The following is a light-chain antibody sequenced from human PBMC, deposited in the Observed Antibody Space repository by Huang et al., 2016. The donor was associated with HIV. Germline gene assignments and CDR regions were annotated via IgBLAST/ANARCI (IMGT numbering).Light chain of an antibody. CDR3: QQYNSWPRT. CDR2: AAS. CDR1: QSVGSN. V-gene: IGKV3-15*01. Sequence: EIVMTQSPATLDGSPGERATLSCRARQSVGSNLAGYQQRRGQAPRLRIYAASTRATGIPARFSGSGSGTEFTLTVSSLQSEDFSVYYCQQYNSWPRTFGQGTRV. J-gene: IGKJ1*01.